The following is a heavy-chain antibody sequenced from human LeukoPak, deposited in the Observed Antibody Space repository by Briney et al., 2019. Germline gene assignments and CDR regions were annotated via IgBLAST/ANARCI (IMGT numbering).Heavy chain of an antibody. Sequence: GGSLRLSCAASGFTFSSYAMHWVRQAPGKGLEWVAVISYDGSNKYYADSVKGRFTISRDNSKNTLYLQMNSLRAEDTAVYYCARSLDSSGWYNWGQGTLVTVSS. D-gene: IGHD6-19*01. CDR1: GFTFSSYA. CDR3: ARSLDSSGWYN. J-gene: IGHJ4*02. CDR2: ISYDGSNK. V-gene: IGHV3-30-3*01.